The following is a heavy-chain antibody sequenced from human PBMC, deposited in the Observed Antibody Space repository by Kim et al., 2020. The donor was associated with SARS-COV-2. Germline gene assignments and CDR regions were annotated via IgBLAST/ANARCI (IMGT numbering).Heavy chain of an antibody. D-gene: IGHD3-10*01. J-gene: IGHJ4*02. CDR2: ISSSSYI. V-gene: IGHV3-21*01. Sequence: GGSLRLSCAASGFTFSSYSMNWVRQAPGKGLEWVASISSSSYIYYSDSVKGRFTISRDNAKNSLYLQMNSLRAEDPAVYYCARVVVRGVISYWGQGTLVTVSS. CDR3: ARVVVRGVISY. CDR1: GFTFSSYS.